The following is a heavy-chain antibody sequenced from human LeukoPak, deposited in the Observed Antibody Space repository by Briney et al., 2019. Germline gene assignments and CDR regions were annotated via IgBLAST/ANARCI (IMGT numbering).Heavy chain of an antibody. J-gene: IGHJ4*02. D-gene: IGHD4/OR15-4a*01. Sequence: ASVKVSCKASGYTFTSYDINWVRQATGQGLEWVGWMNPNSGNTGYAQKFQGRVTMTRNTSISTAYMELSSLRAEDTAVYYCARRAGAYSHPYDYWGQGTLVTVSS. CDR2: MNPNSGNT. CDR1: GYTFTSYD. V-gene: IGHV1-8*01. CDR3: ARRAGAYSHPYDY.